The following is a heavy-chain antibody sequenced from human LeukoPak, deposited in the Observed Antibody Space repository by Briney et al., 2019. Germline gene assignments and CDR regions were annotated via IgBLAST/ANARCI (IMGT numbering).Heavy chain of an antibody. J-gene: IGHJ4*02. D-gene: IGHD1-26*01. CDR2: INSDGSST. Sequence: PGGSLRLSCAASGFTFSSYWMHWVRQASGKGLVWVSRINSDGSSTSYADSVKGRFTISRGNAKNTLYLQMNSLRAEDTAVYYCARDFRRVGATGALDYWGQGTLVTVSS. CDR3: ARDFRRVGATGALDY. CDR1: GFTFSSYW. V-gene: IGHV3-74*01.